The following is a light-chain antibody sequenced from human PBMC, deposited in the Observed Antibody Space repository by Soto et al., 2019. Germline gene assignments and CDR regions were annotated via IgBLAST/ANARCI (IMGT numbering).Light chain of an antibody. CDR1: QSIGTY. CDR3: QQGYSALT. V-gene: IGKV1-39*01. Sequence: DIQMTQSPPSLSASVGDRVVITCRASQSIGTYLNWYQLQPGKAPKLLIYAASNLQSGVPSRFSGSGSGTVFPLPITSLKPEDFAIYFCQQGYSALTFGPGTKVDVK. CDR2: AAS. J-gene: IGKJ3*01.